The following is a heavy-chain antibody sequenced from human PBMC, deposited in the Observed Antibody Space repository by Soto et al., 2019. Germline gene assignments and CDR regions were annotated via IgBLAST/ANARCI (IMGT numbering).Heavy chain of an antibody. CDR2: INVGNGNT. D-gene: IGHD1-26*01. Sequence: ASVKVSCKASGYTFTNYSMHWVRQAPGQRLEWMGWINVGNGNTKYSQKFQGRVTITTDTSASTAYMELSSLTSEDTAVYYCARGKWASASRCFDPWGQGTLITV. CDR3: ARGKWASASRCFDP. V-gene: IGHV1-3*01. CDR1: GYTFTNYS. J-gene: IGHJ5*02.